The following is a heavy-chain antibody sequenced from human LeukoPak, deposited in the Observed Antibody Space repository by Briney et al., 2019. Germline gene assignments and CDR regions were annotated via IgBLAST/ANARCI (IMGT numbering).Heavy chain of an antibody. CDR3: AKVIEYSSSWYYYYYYYGMDV. D-gene: IGHD6-13*01. V-gene: IGHV3-23*01. J-gene: IGHJ6*02. CDR2: ISGSGGST. CDR1: GFTFSSYA. Sequence: GGSLRLSCAASGFTFSSYAMSWVRQAPGKGLEWVSAISGSGGSTYYADSVKGRFTIFRDNSKNTLYLQMNSLRAEDTAVYYCAKVIEYSSSWYYYYYYYGMDVWGQGTTVTVSS.